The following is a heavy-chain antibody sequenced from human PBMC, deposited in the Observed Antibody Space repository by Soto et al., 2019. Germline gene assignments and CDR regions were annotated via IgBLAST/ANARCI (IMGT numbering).Heavy chain of an antibody. Sequence: GGSLRLSCSASGFTFSIYAMSWVRQAPGEGLEWVSAMSVSGGSTYYADSVKGRFTISRDNSKNTLYLQMKSLRAEDTAVYYCAKDRQRWLKFFRTWGFGTFDYSGQGSLVTVS. J-gene: IGHJ4*02. CDR1: GFTFSIYA. CDR3: AKDRQRWLKFFRTWGFGTFDY. D-gene: IGHD7-27*01. CDR2: MSVSGGST. V-gene: IGHV3-23*01.